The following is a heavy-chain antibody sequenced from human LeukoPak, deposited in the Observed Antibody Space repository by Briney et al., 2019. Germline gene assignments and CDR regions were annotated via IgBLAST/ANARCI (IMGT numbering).Heavy chain of an antibody. CDR1: GGSFSGY. J-gene: IGHJ4*02. D-gene: IGHD3-16*01. CDR2: IHHSGST. CDR3: ARHGGVYFDY. Sequence: SETLSLTCVVYGGSFSGYWSWIRQPLGKGLEWIGEIHHSGSTKYNPSLKSRVTISVDTSNNQFSLKLNSVTAADTAVYYCARHGGVYFDYWGQGSLVTVSS. V-gene: IGHV4-34*01.